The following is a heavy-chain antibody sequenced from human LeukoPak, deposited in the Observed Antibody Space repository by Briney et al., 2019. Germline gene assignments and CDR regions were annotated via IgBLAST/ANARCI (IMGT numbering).Heavy chain of an antibody. J-gene: IGHJ4*02. CDR2: MNPDGSST. Sequence: GGSLRLSCAASGFTFSSHWMHWVRQAPGKGLVWVSQMNPDGSSTTYADSVKGRLTISRDNAKNTLYLQMNSLRDEDTAVYYCARDLYNFWSGRKYYFDYSGQGTLVAVST. V-gene: IGHV3-74*01. D-gene: IGHD3-3*01. CDR3: ARDLYNFWSGRKYYFDY. CDR1: GFTFSSHW.